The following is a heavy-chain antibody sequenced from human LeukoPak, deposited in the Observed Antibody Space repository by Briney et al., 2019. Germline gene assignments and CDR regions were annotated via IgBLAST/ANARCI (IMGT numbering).Heavy chain of an antibody. Sequence: GSLRLSCAASGFTFSSYSMNWVRQAPGKGLEWVSSISSSSSYIYYADSVKGRFTISRDNAKNSLYLQMNSLRAEDTAVYYCAGALRLGELSSLDYWGQGTLVTVSS. V-gene: IGHV3-21*01. J-gene: IGHJ4*02. D-gene: IGHD3-16*02. CDR2: ISSSSSYI. CDR1: GFTFSSYS. CDR3: AGALRLGELSSLDY.